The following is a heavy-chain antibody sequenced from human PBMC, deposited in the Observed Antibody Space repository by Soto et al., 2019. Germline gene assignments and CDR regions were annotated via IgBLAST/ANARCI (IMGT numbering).Heavy chain of an antibody. V-gene: IGHV3-15*07. CDR3: TTFGGIVAAGFDC. D-gene: IGHD6-13*01. CDR2: IKGKTDSGTT. J-gene: IGHJ4*02. CDR1: GFIFSKAW. Sequence: EVQLVESGGGLVKPGGSLRLSCTASGFIFSKAWMNWVRQAPGKGLEWVGHIKGKTDSGTTDYAAPVKGRFTISRDDSKNTLYLQVNSLKTEDTAGYYCTTFGGIVAAGFDCWGQGTLVTVSS.